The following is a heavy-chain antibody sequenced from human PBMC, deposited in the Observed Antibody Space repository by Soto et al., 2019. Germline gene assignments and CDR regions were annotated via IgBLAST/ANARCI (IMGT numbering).Heavy chain of an antibody. Sequence: GGSLRLSCAASGFIFSKYWMHWARQAPGKGLVWVSRIDDDGSSTSYADSVKGRFTISRDNAKNTLYLQMNSLRAEDTAVYYCARGRYSSSLSYGMDVWGQGTTVTVSS. CDR2: IDDDGSST. J-gene: IGHJ6*02. D-gene: IGHD6-13*01. CDR1: GFIFSKYW. CDR3: ARGRYSSSLSYGMDV. V-gene: IGHV3-74*01.